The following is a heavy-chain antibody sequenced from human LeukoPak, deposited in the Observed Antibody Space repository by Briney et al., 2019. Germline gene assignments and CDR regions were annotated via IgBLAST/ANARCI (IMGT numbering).Heavy chain of an antibody. CDR2: INPNSGGT. D-gene: IGHD2-2*01. CDR3: ARDGVVVPAEGMDV. CDR1: GYTFTGYY. J-gene: IGHJ6*02. V-gene: IGHV1-2*02. Sequence: ASVKVSYKASGYTFTGYYMHWVRQAPGQGLEWMGWINPNSGGTNYAQKFQGRVTMTRDTSISTAYMELSRLRSDDTAVYYCARDGVVVPAEGMDVWGQGTTVTASS.